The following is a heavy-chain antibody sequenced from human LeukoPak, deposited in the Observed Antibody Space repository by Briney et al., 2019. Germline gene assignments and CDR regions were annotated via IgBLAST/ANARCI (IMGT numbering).Heavy chain of an antibody. D-gene: IGHD7-27*01. J-gene: IGHJ4*02. CDR3: AREDQLGNFDY. CDR2: INPNSGGT. Sequence: QAPGQGLEWMGRINPNSGGTNYAQKFQGRVTMTRDTSISTAYMELSRLRSDDTAVYYCAREDQLGNFDYWGQGTLVTVSS. V-gene: IGHV1-2*06.